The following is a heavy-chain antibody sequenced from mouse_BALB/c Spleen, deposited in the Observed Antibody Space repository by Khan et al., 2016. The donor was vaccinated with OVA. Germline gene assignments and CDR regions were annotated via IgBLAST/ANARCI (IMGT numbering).Heavy chain of an antibody. J-gene: IGHJ2*01. CDR1: GYTFTDYA. Sequence: QVQLKQSGPELVRPGVSVKISCKGSGYTFTDYAMYWVKQSHAKSLEWIGLISTYSGSTNYNQKFKGKVTMTVDKSSSAAYMELARLTSEDSAIYYCARTAYDGYYDYWGQGTALTVSS. CDR2: ISTYSGST. CDR3: ARTAYDGYYDY. D-gene: IGHD2-3*01. V-gene: IGHV1S137*01.